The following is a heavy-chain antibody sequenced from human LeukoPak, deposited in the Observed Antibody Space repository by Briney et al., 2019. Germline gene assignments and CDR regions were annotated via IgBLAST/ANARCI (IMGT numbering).Heavy chain of an antibody. CDR2: ISSSRDSYT. Sequence: GGSLRLSCAASGFTFSSYSMNWVRQAPGKGLEWVSSISSSRDSYTYYADSVKGRFTISRDNSKNTLYLQMNSLRVEDTAIYYCAKHRRTWEYWGQGTLVTVSS. J-gene: IGHJ4*02. CDR1: GFTFSSYS. D-gene: IGHD1-14*01. CDR3: AKHRRTWEY. V-gene: IGHV3-21*04.